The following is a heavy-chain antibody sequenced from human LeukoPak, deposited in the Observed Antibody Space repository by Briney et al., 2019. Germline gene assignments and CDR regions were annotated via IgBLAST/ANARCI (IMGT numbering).Heavy chain of an antibody. CDR3: AKVNYDYVWGSLNY. D-gene: IGHD3-16*01. CDR1: GFTFSSYA. Sequence: GGSLRLSCAASGFTFSSYAMSWVRQAPGKGLEWVSAISGSGGSTYYADSVKGRFTISRDNSKNTLYLQMNSLRAEDTAVYYCAKVNYDYVWGSLNYWGQGTLVTVSS. J-gene: IGHJ4*02. CDR2: ISGSGGST. V-gene: IGHV3-23*01.